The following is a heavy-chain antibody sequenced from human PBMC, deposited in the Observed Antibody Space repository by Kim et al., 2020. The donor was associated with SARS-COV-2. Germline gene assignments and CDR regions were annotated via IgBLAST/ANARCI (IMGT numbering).Heavy chain of an antibody. J-gene: IGHJ1*01. Sequence: SVKVSCKASGGTFSSYAISWVRQAPGQGLEWMGGIIPIFGTANYAQKFQGRVTITADESTSTAYMELSSLRSEDTAVYYCARGPRGIIAARREYFQHWGQGTLVTVSS. CDR2: IIPIFGTA. V-gene: IGHV1-69*13. CDR1: GGTFSSYA. CDR3: ARGPRGIIAARREYFQH. D-gene: IGHD6-6*01.